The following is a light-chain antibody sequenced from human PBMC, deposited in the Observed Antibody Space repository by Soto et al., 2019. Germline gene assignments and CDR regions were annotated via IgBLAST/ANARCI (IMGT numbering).Light chain of an antibody. CDR3: QQYAGSPRT. Sequence: EIVLTQSPGTVSWGPLEMRTLSCSASQNLGTLYLAWFQQKSCQAPRLLIYSASRRATGIPDRFTGSGSGTDFTLTINRVEPEDFAVYFCQQYAGSPRTFGQGTKVDIK. CDR1: QNLGTLY. J-gene: IGKJ1*01. CDR2: SAS. V-gene: IGKV3-20*01.